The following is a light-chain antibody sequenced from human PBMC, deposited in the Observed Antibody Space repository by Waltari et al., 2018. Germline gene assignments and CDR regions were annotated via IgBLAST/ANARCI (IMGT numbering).Light chain of an antibody. CDR3: QVWDSSAEV. J-gene: IGLJ2*01. CDR2: RDS. CDR1: YIETRS. V-gene: IGLV3-9*01. Sequence: SSAFTQPPSVSVALGQTAPLSCGGSYIETRSVHWYQLRPGQAPVLVIYRDSKRPSGTPERFSGSNSGNTATLTISRAQAGDEDDYYCQVWDSSAEVFGGGTKLTVL.